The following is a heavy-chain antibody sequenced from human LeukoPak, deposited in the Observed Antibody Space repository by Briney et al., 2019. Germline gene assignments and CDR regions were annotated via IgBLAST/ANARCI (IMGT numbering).Heavy chain of an antibody. D-gene: IGHD3-10*01. CDR1: GGTFSSYA. CDR3: ARDYKYYYGSGSDYPFDY. Sequence: ASVKVSCKASGGTFSSYAISWVRQAPGQGLEWMGGIIPIFGTANYAQKFQGRVTITADESTSTAYMELSSLRSEDTAVFYCARDYKYYYGSGSDYPFDYWGQGTLVTVSS. V-gene: IGHV1-69*13. J-gene: IGHJ4*02. CDR2: IIPIFGTA.